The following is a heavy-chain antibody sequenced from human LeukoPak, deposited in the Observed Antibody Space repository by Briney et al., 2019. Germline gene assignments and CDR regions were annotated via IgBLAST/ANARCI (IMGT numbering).Heavy chain of an antibody. CDR3: AKDLGRYRNNYFDY. D-gene: IGHD1-26*01. J-gene: IGHJ4*02. CDR1: GFTFSDHY. V-gene: IGHV3-23*01. CDR2: ISGSGGGT. Sequence: PGGSLRLSCAASGFTFSDHYMDWARQAPGKGLEWVATISGSGGGTYYADSVKGRFTISRDDSKNTLYLQMNSLRAEDTAVYYCAKDLGRYRNNYFDYWGQGTLVTVSS.